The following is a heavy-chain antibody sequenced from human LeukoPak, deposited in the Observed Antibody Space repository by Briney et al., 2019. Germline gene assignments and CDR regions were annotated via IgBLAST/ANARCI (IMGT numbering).Heavy chain of an antibody. CDR2: ISGSGGST. CDR3: ARDRGASYTSGRSDF. D-gene: IGHD6-19*01. J-gene: IGHJ4*02. Sequence: GGSLRLSCAASGFTFGSYGMSWVRQAPGKGLEWVSLISGSGGSTYYAGSVKGRFSISRDNSKNMLYLQLNSLRVEDTAVYYCARDRGASYTSGRSDFWGQGTLVTVSS. V-gene: IGHV3-23*01. CDR1: GFTFGSYG.